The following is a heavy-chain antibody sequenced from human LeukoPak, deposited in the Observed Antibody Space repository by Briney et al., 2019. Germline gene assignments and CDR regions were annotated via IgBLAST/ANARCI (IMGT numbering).Heavy chain of an antibody. V-gene: IGHV3-23*01. CDR2: ISGSGGST. D-gene: IGHD1-1*01. J-gene: IGHJ4*02. Sequence: QSGGSLRLSCALSGFTFSSYAMSWVRQAPGKGLEWVSAISGSGGSTYYADSVKGRFTISRDNSKNTLYLQMNSLRAEDTAVYYCAKSYNWNGDDYFDYWGQGTLVTVSS. CDR1: GFTFSSYA. CDR3: AKSYNWNGDDYFDY.